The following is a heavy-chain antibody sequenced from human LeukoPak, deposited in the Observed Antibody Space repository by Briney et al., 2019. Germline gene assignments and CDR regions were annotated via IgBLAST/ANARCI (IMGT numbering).Heavy chain of an antibody. CDR3: ARGLSAIVH. CDR1: GDSVSSNSAA. D-gene: IGHD2-21*02. CDR2: TYYRSKWYY. J-gene: IGHJ4*02. V-gene: IGHV6-1*01. Sequence: SQTLSLTCAISGDSVSSNSAAWNWIRQSPSRGLEWLGRTYYRSKWYYDYAVAVKSRISINPDTSKNQFSLKLSSVTAADTAVYYCARGLSAIVHWGQGTLVTVSS.